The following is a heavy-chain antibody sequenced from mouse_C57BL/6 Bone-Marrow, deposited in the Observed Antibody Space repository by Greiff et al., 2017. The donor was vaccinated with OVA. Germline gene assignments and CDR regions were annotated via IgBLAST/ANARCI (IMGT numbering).Heavy chain of an antibody. Sequence: EVQGVESGGGLVKPGGSLKLSCAASGFTFSSSAMSWVRQTPEKRLAWVATISDGGSYTSYPDNVKGRFTISRDNAKNNLYLQMSHLKSEDTAMYYCARAWAHFDYWGQGTTLTVSS. CDR1: GFTFSSSA. CDR3: ARAWAHFDY. J-gene: IGHJ2*01. CDR2: ISDGGSYT. V-gene: IGHV5-4*01. D-gene: IGHD4-1*01.